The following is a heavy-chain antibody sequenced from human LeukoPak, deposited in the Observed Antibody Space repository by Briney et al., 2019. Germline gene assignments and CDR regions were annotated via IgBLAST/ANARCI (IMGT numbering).Heavy chain of an antibody. CDR1: GYTSTSYD. Sequence: GASVKVSCKASGYTSTSYDINWGRQATGQGLEWVGWMNPNSGNTGYAQKFHGRVTMTRNTSITTAYMELSSLRSEDTAVYYCARGQRTYFDYWGQGTLVTVSS. J-gene: IGHJ4*02. D-gene: IGHD6-25*01. CDR3: ARGQRTYFDY. CDR2: MNPNSGNT. V-gene: IGHV1-8*01.